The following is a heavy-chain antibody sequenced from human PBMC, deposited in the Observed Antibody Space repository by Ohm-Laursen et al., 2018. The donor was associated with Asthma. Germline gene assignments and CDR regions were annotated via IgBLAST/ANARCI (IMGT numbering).Heavy chain of an antibody. CDR1: GDSISNGGYY. Sequence: SQTLSLTCPVSGDSISNGGYYWSWIRQHPGKGLEWIGYMYYSGTTYYNPSLNSRVAILVDTSKNQFSLKVNSVTAADTAVYYCARGVEYDYDSTGYYLDHWGQGTLVTVSS. J-gene: IGHJ4*02. CDR3: ARGVEYDYDSTGYYLDH. CDR2: MYYSGTT. D-gene: IGHD3-22*01. V-gene: IGHV4-31*03.